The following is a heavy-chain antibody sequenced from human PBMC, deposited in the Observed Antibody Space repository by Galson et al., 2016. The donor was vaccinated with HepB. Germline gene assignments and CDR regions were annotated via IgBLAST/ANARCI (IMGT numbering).Heavy chain of an antibody. CDR3: ATAGSTSSYYYGMDV. CDR1: GGSISSYY. D-gene: IGHD6-25*01. CDR2: INKGGRT. V-gene: IGHV4-59*01. Sequence: SETLSLTCTVSGGSISSYYWSWIRQSPGKGLEWIGYINKGGRTNHNPSLKSRVTISLDTSRNQFSLKLSSVTAADTAVYYCATAGSTSSYYYGMDVWGQGTTVTVSS. J-gene: IGHJ6*02.